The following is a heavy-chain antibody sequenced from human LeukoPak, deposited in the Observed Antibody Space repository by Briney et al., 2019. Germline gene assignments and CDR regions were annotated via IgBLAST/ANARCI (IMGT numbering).Heavy chain of an antibody. CDR3: ARGHYDSSGYSNPFDP. J-gene: IGHJ5*02. Sequence: SETLSLTCTVSGDSISNSYWSWIRQPPGKRLEWIGYIHYSGGTRYNPSLQSRVTISLDSSKKQFSLPLSSVTTADTAVYYCARGHYDSSGYSNPFDPWGPGTLVTVST. D-gene: IGHD3-22*01. CDR2: IHYSGGT. V-gene: IGHV4-59*01. CDR1: GDSISNSY.